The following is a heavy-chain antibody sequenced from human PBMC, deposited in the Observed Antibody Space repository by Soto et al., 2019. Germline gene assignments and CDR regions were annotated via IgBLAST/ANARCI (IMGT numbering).Heavy chain of an antibody. V-gene: IGHV1-69*13. CDR2: IIPIFGTA. Sequence: SVKVSCKASGGTFSSYAISWVRQAPGQGLEWMGGIIPIFGTANYAQKFQGRVTITADESTSTAYMELSSLRSEDTAVYYCAREYYDYVWGSYGYWGQGTLVTVSS. D-gene: IGHD3-16*01. CDR1: GGTFSSYA. J-gene: IGHJ4*02. CDR3: AREYYDYVWGSYGY.